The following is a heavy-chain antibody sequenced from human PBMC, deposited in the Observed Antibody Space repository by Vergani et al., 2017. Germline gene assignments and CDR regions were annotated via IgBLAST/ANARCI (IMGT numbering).Heavy chain of an antibody. D-gene: IGHD4-11*01. V-gene: IGHV2-70*01. CDR3: ARIMRTTDYYYGMDV. Sequence: QVTLRESGPALVKHTQTLTLTCTFSGFSLSTSGMCVSWIRQPPGKALEWLALIDWDDDKYYSTSLKTRLTISKDTSKNQVVLTMTNMDPVDTATYYCARIMRTTDYYYGMDVWGQGTTVTVSS. CDR2: IDWDDDK. CDR1: GFSLSTSGMC. J-gene: IGHJ6*02.